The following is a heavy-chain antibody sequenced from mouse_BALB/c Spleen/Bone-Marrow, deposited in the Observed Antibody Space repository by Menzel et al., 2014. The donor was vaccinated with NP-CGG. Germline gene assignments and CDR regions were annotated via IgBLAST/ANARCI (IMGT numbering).Heavy chain of an antibody. V-gene: IGHV1-19*01. CDR1: GYTFTDYY. J-gene: IGHJ3*01. CDR3: ARGSYYGSSYWFAY. Sequence: EVQRVESGPELVKPGASVKMSCKASGYTFTDYYMDWVKQSHGESFEWIGRVNPYNGGTSYNQKFKGKATLTVDKSSSTAYMELNCLTSEDSAVYYCARGSYYGSSYWFAYWGQGTLVTVSA. CDR2: VNPYNGGT. D-gene: IGHD1-1*01.